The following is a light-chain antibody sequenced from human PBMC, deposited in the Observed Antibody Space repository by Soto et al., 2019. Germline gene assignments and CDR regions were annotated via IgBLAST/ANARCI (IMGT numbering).Light chain of an antibody. J-gene: IGKJ1*01. CDR3: QKYTGT. Sequence: DIQMTQSPSTLSASVGDRVTITCRASQSISSWLAWYQQKPGKAPKLLIYDASSLESGVPSRFSGSGSGTEFTLTSSSLQPDDFATYYCQKYTGTFGQGTKVEIK. CDR2: DAS. V-gene: IGKV1-5*01. CDR1: QSISSW.